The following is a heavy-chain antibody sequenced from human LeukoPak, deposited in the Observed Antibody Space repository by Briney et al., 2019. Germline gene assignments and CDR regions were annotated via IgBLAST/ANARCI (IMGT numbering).Heavy chain of an antibody. CDR1: GFTFSSYW. CDR2: IKQDGSVK. Sequence: GGPLRLSCAASGFTFSSYWMSWVRQAPGKGLEWVANIKQDGSVKYYVDSVKGRFTISRDNAKNSLYLQMNSLRAEDTAVYYCARASGGYDFLPLYYYYYYYMDVWGKGTTVTVSS. CDR3: ARASGGYDFLPLYYYYYYYMDV. J-gene: IGHJ6*03. V-gene: IGHV3-7*01. D-gene: IGHD5-12*01.